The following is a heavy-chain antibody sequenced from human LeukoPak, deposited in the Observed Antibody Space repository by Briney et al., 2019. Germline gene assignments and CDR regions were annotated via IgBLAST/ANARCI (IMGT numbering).Heavy chain of an antibody. CDR3: ARHRYYYESSGYSFDL. CDR1: GGSISTYY. J-gene: IGHJ2*01. V-gene: IGHV4-59*08. D-gene: IGHD3-22*01. Sequence: SETLSLTCTVSGGSISTYYWSWIRQPPGKGLEWIGSIYHSGSTYYNPSLKSRVTISVDTSKNQFSLKLRSVTAADTAVYYCARHRYYYESSGYSFDLWGRGTLVTVSS. CDR2: IYHSGST.